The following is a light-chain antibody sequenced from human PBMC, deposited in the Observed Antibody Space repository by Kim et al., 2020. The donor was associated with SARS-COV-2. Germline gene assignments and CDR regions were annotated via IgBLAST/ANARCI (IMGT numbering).Light chain of an antibody. J-gene: IGLJ2*01. CDR2: DVS. CDR1: SSDVGVYNY. CDR3: SSYTSSSVV. V-gene: IGLV2-14*03. Sequence: PGQSITISCTGTSSDVGVYNYVSWYQQHPGKAPKLMIYDVSNRPSGVSNRFSGSKSGNTASLTISGLQAEDEADYYCSSYTSSSVVFGGGTQLTVL.